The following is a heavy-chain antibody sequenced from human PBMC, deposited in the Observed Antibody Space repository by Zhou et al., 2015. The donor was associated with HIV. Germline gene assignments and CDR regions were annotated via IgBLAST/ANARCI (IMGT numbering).Heavy chain of an antibody. D-gene: IGHD2-2*01. CDR1: GGTFSSYA. J-gene: IGHJ6*02. CDR2: IIPIFGTA. V-gene: IGHV1-69*06. CDR3: ARTGRDFTQVVPAPGYYYGMDV. Sequence: QVQLVQSGAEVKKPGSSVKVSCKASGGTFSSYAISWVRQAPGQGLEWMGGIIPIFGTANYAQKFQGRVTITADKSTSTAYMELSSLRSEDTAVYYCARTGRDFTQVVPAPGYYYGMDVWGQGTTVTVSS.